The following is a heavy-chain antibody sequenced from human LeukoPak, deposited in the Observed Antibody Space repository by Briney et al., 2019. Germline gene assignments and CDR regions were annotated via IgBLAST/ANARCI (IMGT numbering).Heavy chain of an antibody. CDR1: GFTFSSYA. D-gene: IGHD3-16*02. J-gene: IGHJ6*02. CDR3: AKDRGPPGRYGLYDYYYYGMDV. CDR2: ISRSGGST. V-gene: IGHV3-23*01. Sequence: GGSLRLSYAASGFTFSSYAMSWVRQAPGKGLEWVSAISRSGGSTYYADSVKGRFTISRDNSKNTLYLQMNSLRAEDTAVYYCAKDRGPPGRYGLYDYYYYGMDVWGQGTTATVSS.